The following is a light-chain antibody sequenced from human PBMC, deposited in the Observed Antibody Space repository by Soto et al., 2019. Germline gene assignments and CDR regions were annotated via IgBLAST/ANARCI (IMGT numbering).Light chain of an antibody. CDR3: QQYNNWTLIT. V-gene: IGKV3-15*01. J-gene: IGKJ5*01. CDR2: GAS. CDR1: QSVSSN. Sequence: EIVMTQSPATLSVSPGERATLSCRASQSVSSNLAWYQQKPGQAPRLLIYGASTRATGIPARFSGSGSGTEVTLTISSLQSEDFAVYYCQQYNNWTLITFGQGTRLEIK.